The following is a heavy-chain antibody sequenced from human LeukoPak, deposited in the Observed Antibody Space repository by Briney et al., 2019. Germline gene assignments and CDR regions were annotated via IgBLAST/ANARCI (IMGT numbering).Heavy chain of an antibody. CDR3: ARGQFWRGSEIRV. Sequence: PSETLSLTCTVSGGSISSYYWSWIRQPPGKGLEWIGYIYYSGSTNYNPSLKSRVTISVDTSKNQFSLKLSSVTAADTAVYYCARGQFWRGSEIRVWGQGTLVTVSS. V-gene: IGHV4-59*01. CDR2: IYYSGST. CDR1: GGSISSYY. J-gene: IGHJ4*02. D-gene: IGHD1-26*01.